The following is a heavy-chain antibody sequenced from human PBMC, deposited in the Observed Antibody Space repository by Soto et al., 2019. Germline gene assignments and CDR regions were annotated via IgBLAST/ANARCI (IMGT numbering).Heavy chain of an antibody. CDR3: AKCLKWLVGIFDY. D-gene: IGHD5-12*01. J-gene: IGHJ4*02. CDR2: ISGGGGGT. V-gene: IGHV3-23*01. Sequence: VQLLESGGGLVQPGGSLRLSCAASGFTFSNYAMAWVRQAPGEGLEWGSTISGGGGGTSYADSVKGRFTLSRDNSKNTLYLQMDSLRADDTAVYYCAKCLKWLVGIFDYWGQGTLVSVSS. CDR1: GFTFSNYA.